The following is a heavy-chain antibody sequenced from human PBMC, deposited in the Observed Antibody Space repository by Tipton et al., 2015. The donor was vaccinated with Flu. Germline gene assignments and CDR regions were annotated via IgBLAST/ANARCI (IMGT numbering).Heavy chain of an antibody. Sequence: TLSLTCTVSGGSISSGSYYWSWIRQPAGKGLEWIGRIYTSGSTNYNPSLKSRVTISVDTSKNQFSLKLSSVTAADTAVYYCAGDPSRYYYDSSGMDVWDQGP. D-gene: IGHD3-22*01. CDR2: IYTSGST. V-gene: IGHV4-61*02. CDR3: AGDPSRYYYDSSGMDV. J-gene: IGHJ6*02. CDR1: GGSISSGSYY.